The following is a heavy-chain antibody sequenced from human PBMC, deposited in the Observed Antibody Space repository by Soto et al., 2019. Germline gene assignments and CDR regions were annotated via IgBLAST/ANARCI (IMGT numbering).Heavy chain of an antibody. CDR2: IYSGGST. CDR1: GFTVSSNY. J-gene: IGHJ5*02. D-gene: IGHD3-3*01. V-gene: IGHV3-53*01. CDR3: ARGPDFWSGYSFDP. Sequence: EVQLVESGGGLIQPGGSLRLSCAASGFTVSSNYMSWVRQAPGKGLEWVSVIYSGGSTYYADSVKGRFNISRDNSKNTLYLQMNSLRAEDTAVYYCARGPDFWSGYSFDPWGQGTLVTVSS.